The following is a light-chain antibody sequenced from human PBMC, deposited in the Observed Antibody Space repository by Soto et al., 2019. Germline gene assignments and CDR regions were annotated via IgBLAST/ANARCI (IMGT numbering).Light chain of an antibody. V-gene: IGLV1-36*01. CDR1: SSNIGNNA. Sequence: QPVLTQPPSVSEAPRQRVTISCSGSSSNIGNNAVNWYQQLPGKAPKLLIYYDDLLPSGVSDRFSGSKSGTSASLAISGLQAEDEADYYCEAWDDSLNGVVFGGGTKLTVL. CDR3: EAWDDSLNGVV. J-gene: IGLJ2*01. CDR2: YDD.